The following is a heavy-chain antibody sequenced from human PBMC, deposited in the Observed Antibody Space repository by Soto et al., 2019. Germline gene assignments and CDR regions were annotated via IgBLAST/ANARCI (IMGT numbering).Heavy chain of an antibody. CDR1: GYTFTTYA. CDR3: ARTMVTAMGSDWYFDL. D-gene: IGHD2-21*02. CDR2: INAGNGNT. J-gene: IGHJ2*01. Sequence: QVQLVQSGAEVKKPGASVKVSCKASGYTFTTYAIHWVRQAPGQRLEWMGWINAGNGNTKYSQKFQGRVTITRDTSASTAYMELSSLRSEDTAVYYCARTMVTAMGSDWYFDLRGRGTLVIVSS. V-gene: IGHV1-3*01.